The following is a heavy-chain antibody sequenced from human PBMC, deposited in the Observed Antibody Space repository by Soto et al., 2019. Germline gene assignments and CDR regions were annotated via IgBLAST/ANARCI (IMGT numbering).Heavy chain of an antibody. D-gene: IGHD3-16*01. J-gene: IGHJ5*02. V-gene: IGHV1-2*02. CDR3: ARVWGTTKWLDP. Sequence: ASVKVSCEASGYTFSDYYIHWVRQAPGQGLEWMGWINPNSGGTKYAPKFQGGVTMTRDTSITTAYMELSRLRSGDTAVYFCARVWGTTKWLDPWGQGNLVTVSS. CDR1: GYTFSDYY. CDR2: INPNSGGT.